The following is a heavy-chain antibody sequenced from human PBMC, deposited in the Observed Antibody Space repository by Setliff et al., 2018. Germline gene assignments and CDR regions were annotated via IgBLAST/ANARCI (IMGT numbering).Heavy chain of an antibody. J-gene: IGHJ6*02. CDR3: AREARYSSAWYSYYYGMDV. CDR2: IFWSGTT. Sequence: SETLSLTYTVSGGSITSSSYYWGWVRQPPGKGLEWIGTIFWSGTTYYNPSLNSRGTISVDTSRDQFSLKLSSVTAADTAVYFCAREARYSSAWYSYYYGMDVWGQGTTVTVSS. D-gene: IGHD6-19*01. V-gene: IGHV4-39*07. CDR1: GGSITSSSYY.